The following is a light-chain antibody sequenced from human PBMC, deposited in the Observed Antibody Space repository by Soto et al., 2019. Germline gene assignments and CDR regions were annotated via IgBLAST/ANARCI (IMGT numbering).Light chain of an antibody. V-gene: IGKV3D-15*01. Sequence: EIVRTQSPATLSVSPGERATLSYRASQSVNSNYLAWYQQKPGQAPRLLIYGISKRATDIPDRFSGSGSGTEFTLTISSLQPEDFATYYCQQYNTYSTFGQGTRLEIK. CDR1: QSVNSN. CDR3: QQYNTYST. CDR2: GIS. J-gene: IGKJ5*01.